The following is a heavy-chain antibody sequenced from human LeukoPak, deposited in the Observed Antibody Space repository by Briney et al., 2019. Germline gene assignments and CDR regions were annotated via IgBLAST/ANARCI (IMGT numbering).Heavy chain of an antibody. D-gene: IGHD2-2*01. Sequence: ASVKVSCKASGYIFTDYYMHWVRQAPGQELGWMGRINPNSGGTNYAQKFQGRVTMTRDTSISTAYTELSSLRSEDTATYYCARSSTDSSAAFDIWGQGTMVTVSS. J-gene: IGHJ3*02. CDR3: ARSSTDSSAAFDI. CDR2: INPNSGGT. CDR1: GYIFTDYY. V-gene: IGHV1/OR15-1*01.